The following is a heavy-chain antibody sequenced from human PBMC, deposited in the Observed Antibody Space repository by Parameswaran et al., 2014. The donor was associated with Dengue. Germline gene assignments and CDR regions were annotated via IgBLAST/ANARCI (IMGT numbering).Heavy chain of an antibody. V-gene: IGHV3-21*01. CDR3: ARDISYYYYYYYMDV. J-gene: IGHJ6*03. Sequence: GESLKISCAASGFTFSSYSMNWVRQAPGKGLEWVSSISSSSSYIYYADSVKGRFTISRDNAKNSLYLQMNSLRAEDTAVYYCARDISYYYYYYYMDVWGKGPRSPSP. CDR1: GFTFSSYS. CDR2: ISSSSSYI.